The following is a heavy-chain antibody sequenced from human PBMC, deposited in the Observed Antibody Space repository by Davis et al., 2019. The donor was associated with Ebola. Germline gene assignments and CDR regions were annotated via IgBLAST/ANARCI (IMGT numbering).Heavy chain of an antibody. Sequence: PGGSLRLSCAASGFTFTTYWMHCVRHAPGKGLVWVSRISTNVSSTSYADSVKGRFTISRDNAKNTLYLQMNSLRAEDTAVYYCARDRYSSSWLQGFDPWGQGTLVTVSS. CDR1: GFTFTTYW. CDR2: ISTNVSST. CDR3: ARDRYSSSWLQGFDP. J-gene: IGHJ5*02. V-gene: IGHV3-74*01. D-gene: IGHD6-13*01.